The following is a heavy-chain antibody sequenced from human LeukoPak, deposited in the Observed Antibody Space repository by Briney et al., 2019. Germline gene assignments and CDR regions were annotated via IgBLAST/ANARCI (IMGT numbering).Heavy chain of an antibody. CDR1: GFTFSSYA. Sequence: PGGSLRLSCAASGFTFSSYAMHWVRQAPGKGLEWVAVISYDGSNKYYADSVKGRFTISRDNSKNTLYLQMNSLRAEDTAVYYCARVGQLVPDYWGQGTPVTVSS. CDR2: ISYDGSNK. D-gene: IGHD6-6*01. CDR3: ARVGQLVPDY. V-gene: IGHV3-30*04. J-gene: IGHJ4*02.